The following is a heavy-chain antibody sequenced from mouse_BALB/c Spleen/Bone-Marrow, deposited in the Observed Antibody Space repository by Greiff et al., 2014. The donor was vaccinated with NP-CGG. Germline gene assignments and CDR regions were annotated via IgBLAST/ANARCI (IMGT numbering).Heavy chain of an antibody. J-gene: IGHJ4*01. D-gene: IGHD1-1*01. CDR2: ISTYSGNT. CDR1: GYTFTDYA. Sequence: QVQLQQPGPELVRPGVSVKISCKGSGYTFTDYAMHWVKQSHAKSLEWIGVISTYSGNTNYNQKFKGKATMTVDKSSSTAYIELARLTSEDSAIYYCARYGYGSSYYAMDYWGQGTSVTVSS. CDR3: ARYGYGSSYYAMDY. V-gene: IGHV1-67*01.